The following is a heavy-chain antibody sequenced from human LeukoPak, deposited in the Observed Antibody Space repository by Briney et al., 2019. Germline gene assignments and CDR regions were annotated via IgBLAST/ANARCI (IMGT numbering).Heavy chain of an antibody. J-gene: IGHJ4*02. CDR2: ISGSGGST. D-gene: IGHD5-12*01. CDR3: ARNENSGWGYFDY. CDR1: GFIFSSYA. V-gene: IGHV3-23*01. Sequence: GGSLRLSCAASGFIFSSYAMSWVRQAPGKGLEWVSAISGSGGSTYYADSVKGRFTISRDNSENTLYLQMNSLRAEDTAVYYCARNENSGWGYFDYWGQGTLVTVSS.